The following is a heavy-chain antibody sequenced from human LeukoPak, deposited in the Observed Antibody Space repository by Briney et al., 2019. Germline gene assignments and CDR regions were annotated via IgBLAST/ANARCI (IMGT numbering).Heavy chain of an antibody. J-gene: IGHJ4*02. D-gene: IGHD3-22*01. CDR1: GFTFSSYS. CDR2: ISSSSSYI. Sequence: GGSLRLSCAASGFTFSSYSMNWVRQAPGKGLEWVSSISSSSSYIYYADSVKGRFTISRDNAKNSLYLQMNSLRAEDTAVYYCARDRGYYYDSSGYYARGQGTLVTVSS. CDR3: ARDRGYYYDSSGYYA. V-gene: IGHV3-21*01.